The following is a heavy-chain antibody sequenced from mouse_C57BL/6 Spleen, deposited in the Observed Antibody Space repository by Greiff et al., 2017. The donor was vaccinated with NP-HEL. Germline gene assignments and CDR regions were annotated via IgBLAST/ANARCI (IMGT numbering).Heavy chain of an antibody. J-gene: IGHJ1*03. CDR3: ARGGSSPHWYFDV. CDR2: IYPGSGNT. CDR1: GYSFTSYY. V-gene: IGHV1-66*01. D-gene: IGHD1-1*01. Sequence: QVQLKESGPELVKPGASVKISCKASGYSFTSYYIHWVKQRPGQGLEWIGWIYPGSGNTKYNEKFKGKATLTADTSSSTAYMQLSSLTSEDSAVYYCARGGSSPHWYFDVWGTGTTVTVSS.